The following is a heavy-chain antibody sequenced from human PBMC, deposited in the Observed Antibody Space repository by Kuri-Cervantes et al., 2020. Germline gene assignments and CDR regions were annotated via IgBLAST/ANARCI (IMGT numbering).Heavy chain of an antibody. Sequence: SVKVSCKASGGTFSSYAISWVRQAPGQGLEWMGGIIPIFGTANYAQKFQGRVTITADKSTSTAYMELSSLRSEDSAMYYCVKDTDVYSTSWFRNFDSWGQGTLVTVSS. V-gene: IGHV1-69*06. J-gene: IGHJ4*02. CDR1: GGTFSSYA. CDR3: VKDTDVYSTSWFRNFDS. D-gene: IGHD6-13*01. CDR2: IIPIFGTA.